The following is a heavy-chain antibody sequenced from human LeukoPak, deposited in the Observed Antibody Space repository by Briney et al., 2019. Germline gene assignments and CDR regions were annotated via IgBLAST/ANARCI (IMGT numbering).Heavy chain of an antibody. V-gene: IGHV1-18*01. J-gene: IGHJ5*02. CDR2: ISAYNGNT. CDR1: GYTFTSYG. CDR3: ARDRYSSSWSWFDP. D-gene: IGHD6-13*01. Sequence: ASVKVSCKASGYTFTSYGISWVRQAPGQGLEWMGWISAYNGNTNYAQKRQGRVTMTTDTSTSTAYMELRSLRSDDTAVYYCARDRYSSSWSWFDPWGQGTLVTVSS.